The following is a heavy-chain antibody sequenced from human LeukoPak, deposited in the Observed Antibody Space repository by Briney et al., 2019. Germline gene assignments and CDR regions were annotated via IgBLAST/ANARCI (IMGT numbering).Heavy chain of an antibody. CDR1: GYTFTGYG. D-gene: IGHD1-1*01. Sequence: ASVKVSCTASGYTFTGYGITWVRQAPGQGLEWVGGFGAYDGETNYTEKLQGRVTMTTDTSTNTAYMELKSLRSDDTAVHYCAREEPWISYYYYCMDVWGKGTKVTVSS. V-gene: IGHV1-18*04. J-gene: IGHJ6*01. CDR3: AREEPWISYYYYCMDV. CDR2: FGAYDGET.